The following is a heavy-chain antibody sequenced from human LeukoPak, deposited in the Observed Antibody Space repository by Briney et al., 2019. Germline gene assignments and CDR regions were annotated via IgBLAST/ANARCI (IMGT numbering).Heavy chain of an antibody. J-gene: IGHJ4*02. CDR3: ARDPYYYGSGSYCDY. CDR1: EFIVSSYY. CDR2: MLTAGTT. V-gene: IGHV3-53*01. D-gene: IGHD3-10*01. Sequence: PGGSLRLSCAASEFIVSSYYMSWVRQAPGKGLELVSVMLTAGTTYYADSVMGRFTISRDNAKNSLYLQMNSLRAEDTAVYYCARDPYYYGSGSYCDYWGQGTLVTVSS.